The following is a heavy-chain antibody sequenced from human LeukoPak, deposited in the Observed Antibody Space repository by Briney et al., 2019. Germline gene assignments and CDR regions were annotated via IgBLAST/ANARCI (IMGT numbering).Heavy chain of an antibody. CDR3: AREMVVGSGYTLFDY. J-gene: IGHJ4*02. CDR1: GGTFSSYA. CDR2: IIPIFGTA. V-gene: IGHV1-69*13. Sequence: ASVKVSCKASGGTFSSYAIRWVRQAPGQGLEWMGGIIPIFGTANYAQKFQGRVTITADESTSTAYMELSSLRSEDTAVYYCAREMVVGSGYTLFDYWGQGTLVTVSS. D-gene: IGHD5-12*01.